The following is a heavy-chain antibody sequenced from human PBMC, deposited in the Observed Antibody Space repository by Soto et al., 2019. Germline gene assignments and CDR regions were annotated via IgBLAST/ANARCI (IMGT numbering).Heavy chain of an antibody. J-gene: IGHJ6*02. CDR2: IYYSGST. D-gene: IGHD6-13*01. V-gene: IGHV4-39*01. CDR1: GGSISSSSYY. CDR3: ASPGIAAAGRNYYYYYGMDV. Sequence: QLQLQESGPGLVKPSETLSLTCTVSGGSISSSSYYWGWIRQPPGKGLEWIGRIYYSGSTYYNPSLTSPVTISVDTSKNQFSLKLSSVTAADTAVYYCASPGIAAAGRNYYYYYGMDVWGQGTTVTVSS.